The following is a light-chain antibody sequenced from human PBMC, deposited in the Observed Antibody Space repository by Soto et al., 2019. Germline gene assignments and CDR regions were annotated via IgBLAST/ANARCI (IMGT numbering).Light chain of an antibody. J-gene: IGKJ1*01. CDR3: QQYNNWPQT. Sequence: EIVMTQSPATLSVSPGERATLSCRASQSVSSNLAWYQQKPGQAPRLLIYGASTRATGIPARFSGSGSGTEFTLTLSSLPSEDFAVYYCQQYNNWPQTFGQGTKVEI. V-gene: IGKV3-15*01. CDR2: GAS. CDR1: QSVSSN.